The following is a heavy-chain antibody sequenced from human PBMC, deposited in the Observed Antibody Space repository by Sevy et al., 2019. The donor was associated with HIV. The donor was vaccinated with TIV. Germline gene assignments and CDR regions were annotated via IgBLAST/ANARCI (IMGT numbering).Heavy chain of an antibody. J-gene: IGHJ4*02. CDR3: WRDRVGDLRDFDPAGYFGVY. CDR1: GFTFSSYS. V-gene: IGHV3-48*02. D-gene: IGHD3-9*01. Sequence: GGSLRLSCAASGFTFSSYSMNWVRQAPGKGLEWVSYISSSSSTIYYGDSVKGRFTISRDNAKNSLYLQMNSLRDEDTAVYYCWRDRVGDLRDFDPAGYFGVYWGQGTLVTVSS. CDR2: ISSSSSTI.